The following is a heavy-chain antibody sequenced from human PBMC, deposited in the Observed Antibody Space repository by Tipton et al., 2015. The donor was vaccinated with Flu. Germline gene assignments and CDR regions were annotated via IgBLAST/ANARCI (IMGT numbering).Heavy chain of an antibody. CDR3: AKVYCDSTNCYAGRLQFDY. Sequence: GSLRLSCAVSGFSISSGYYWGWIRQPPGKGLEWIGGIHHSGTTYYNPSLKSRVTMSVDTSKNQFSLKLSSVTAADTVVYYCAKVYCDSTNCYAGRLQFDYWGQGTLVTVSS. CDR1: GFSISSGYY. D-gene: IGHD2-2*01. J-gene: IGHJ4*02. CDR2: IHHSGTT. V-gene: IGHV4-38-2*01.